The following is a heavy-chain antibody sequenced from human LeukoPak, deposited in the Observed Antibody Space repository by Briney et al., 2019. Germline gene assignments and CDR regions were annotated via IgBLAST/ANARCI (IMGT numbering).Heavy chain of an antibody. CDR3: SHRHNLGVTGPVVTFDS. CDR2: IFWDDSE. Sequence: SGPTLVKPTQTLTLTCTFSGFSLSTGGMGVGWIRQPPGKALEWLAFIFWDDSEHYSPSLKNRLTITKDTSKNQVILTMTNMDPVDTATYYCSHRHNLGVTGPVVTFDSWGQGTLVTVSS. J-gene: IGHJ5*01. D-gene: IGHD2-21*02. V-gene: IGHV2-5*02. CDR1: GFSLSTGGMG.